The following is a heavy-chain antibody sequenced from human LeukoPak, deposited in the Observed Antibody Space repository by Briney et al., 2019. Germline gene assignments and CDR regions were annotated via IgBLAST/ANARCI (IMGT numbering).Heavy chain of an antibody. CDR2: ISGSGGST. CDR3: AKDQSVTMVRGVLDY. Sequence: PGGSLRLSCAASGFTFSSYAMSWVRQAPGKGLEWVSAISGSGGSTYYADSVEGRFTISRDNSKNTLYLQMNSLRAEDTAVYYCAKDQSVTMVRGVLDYWGQGTLVTVSS. CDR1: GFTFSSYA. J-gene: IGHJ4*02. D-gene: IGHD3-10*01. V-gene: IGHV3-23*01.